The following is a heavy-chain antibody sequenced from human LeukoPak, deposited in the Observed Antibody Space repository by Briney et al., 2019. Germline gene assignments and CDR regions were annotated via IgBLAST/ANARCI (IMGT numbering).Heavy chain of an antibody. D-gene: IGHD2-15*01. CDR3: ARDVVAGTPYRFDP. V-gene: IGHV1-18*01. Sequence: ASVKVSCKASGGTFSSYAISWVRQAPGQGLEWMGWISAYNGNTNYAQKLQGRVTMTTDTSTSTAYMELRSLRSDDAAVYYCARDVVAGTPYRFDPWGQGTLVTVSS. CDR1: GGTFSSYA. CDR2: ISAYNGNT. J-gene: IGHJ5*02.